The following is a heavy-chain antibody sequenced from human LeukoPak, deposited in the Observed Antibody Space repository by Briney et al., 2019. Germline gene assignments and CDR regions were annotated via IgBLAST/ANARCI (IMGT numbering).Heavy chain of an antibody. Sequence: SVKVSCKASGGTFSSYAISWVGQAPGQGLEWMGRIIPILGIANYAQKFQGRVTITADKSTSTAYMELSSLRSEDTAVYYCARDLGYYDSSGYYKLGNWFDPWGQGTLVTVSS. D-gene: IGHD3-22*01. CDR3: ARDLGYYDSSGYYKLGNWFDP. J-gene: IGHJ5*02. CDR2: IIPILGIA. V-gene: IGHV1-69*04. CDR1: GGTFSSYA.